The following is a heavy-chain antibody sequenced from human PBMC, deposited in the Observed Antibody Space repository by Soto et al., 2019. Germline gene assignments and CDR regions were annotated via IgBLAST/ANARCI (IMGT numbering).Heavy chain of an antibody. CDR1: GGSISSYY. D-gene: IGHD2-2*01. V-gene: IGHV4-59*01. J-gene: IGHJ5*02. Sequence: PSETLSLTCTVSGGSISSYYWSWIRQPPGKGLGWIGYIYYSGSTNYNPSLKSRVTISVDTSKNQFSLKLSSVTAADTAVYYCARDKGCISTSCFPFDPWGQGTLVTVSS. CDR3: ARDKGCISTSCFPFDP. CDR2: IYYSGST.